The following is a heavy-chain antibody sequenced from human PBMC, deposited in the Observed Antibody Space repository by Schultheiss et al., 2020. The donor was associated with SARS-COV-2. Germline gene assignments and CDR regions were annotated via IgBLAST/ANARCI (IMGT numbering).Heavy chain of an antibody. D-gene: IGHD3-22*01. CDR2: IYSGGST. CDR1: GFTVSSNY. J-gene: IGHJ4*02. Sequence: GGSLRLSCAASGFTVSSNYMSWVRQAPGKGLEWVSVIYSGGSTYYADSVKGRFTISRDNAKNSLYLQMNSLRAEDTAVYYCAREGMIVVVNDYWGQGTLVTVSS. V-gene: IGHV3-66*01. CDR3: AREGMIVVVNDY.